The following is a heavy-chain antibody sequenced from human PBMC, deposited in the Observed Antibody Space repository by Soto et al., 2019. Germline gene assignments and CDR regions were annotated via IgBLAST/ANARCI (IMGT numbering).Heavy chain of an antibody. CDR2: IYYNGRT. CDR1: GGSISSKY. V-gene: IGHV4-59*08. CDR3: ARLRWATIAEAGSFDY. Sequence: QVQLRESGPGLVKPSETLSLTCTVSGGSISSKYWSWIRQPPGKGLEWIGYIYYNGRTNYNPSLKSRVTISVDTSRNQFSLKLSSVTAADTAVYYCARLRWATIAEAGSFDYWGQGILVTVSS. J-gene: IGHJ4*02. D-gene: IGHD6-13*01.